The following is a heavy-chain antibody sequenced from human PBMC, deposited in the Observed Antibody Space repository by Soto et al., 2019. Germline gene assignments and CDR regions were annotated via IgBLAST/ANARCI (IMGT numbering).Heavy chain of an antibody. D-gene: IGHD3-16*01. V-gene: IGHV4-30-2*01. CDR3: GRVIHDYVWVIDY. J-gene: IGHJ4*02. CDR1: GGSMSSGGYS. Sequence: SETLSLTCAVSGGSMSSGGYSWSWIRQPPGKGLEWIGYIYHSGSTYYNPSLKSRVTISGDRSKNQFSLRLSSVTAAYTAVYFCGRVIHDYVWVIDYWGQGTLVTVSS. CDR2: IYHSGST.